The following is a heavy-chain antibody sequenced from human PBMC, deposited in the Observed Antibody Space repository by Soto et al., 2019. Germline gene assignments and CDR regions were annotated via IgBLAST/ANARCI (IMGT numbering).Heavy chain of an antibody. CDR2: IWYDGSNK. CDR3: ARALNSGSYFVSG. D-gene: IGHD1-26*01. V-gene: IGHV3-33*01. J-gene: IGHJ4*02. Sequence: GGSLRLSCAASGFTFSSYGMHWVRQAPGKGLEWVAVIWYDGSNKYYADSVKGRFTISRDNSKNTLYLQMNSLRAEDTAVYYCARALNSGSYFVSGWGQGTLVTSPQ. CDR1: GFTFSSYG.